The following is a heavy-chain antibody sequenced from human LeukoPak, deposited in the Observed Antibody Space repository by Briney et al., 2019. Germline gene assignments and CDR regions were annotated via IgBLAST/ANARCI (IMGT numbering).Heavy chain of an antibody. CDR2: IYYSGST. J-gene: IGHJ4*02. CDR1: GGSISSGDYY. D-gene: IGHD6-13*01. Sequence: SETLSLTCTVSGGSISSGDYYWSWIRQPPGKGLEWIGYIYYSGSTYYNPSLKSRVTISVDTSKNQFSLKLSSVTAADTAVYYCARGGIAAADTGYWGQGTLVTVSS. V-gene: IGHV4-30-4*08. CDR3: ARGGIAAADTGY.